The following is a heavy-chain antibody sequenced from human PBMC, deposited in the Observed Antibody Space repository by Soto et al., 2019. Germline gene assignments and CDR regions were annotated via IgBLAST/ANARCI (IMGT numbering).Heavy chain of an antibody. Sequence: QVQLVQSGAEVKKPGSSVKVSCKASGGTFSSYTISWVRQAPGQGLEWMGRIIPILGIANYAQKFQGRVTITADKATSTAYMEMSSLRSEDTAVYYCARLMGCSGGSCYDFLDGFDIWVQGTMVTVSS. D-gene: IGHD2-15*01. V-gene: IGHV1-69*02. CDR1: GGTFSSYT. CDR2: IIPILGIA. J-gene: IGHJ3*02. CDR3: ARLMGCSGGSCYDFLDGFDI.